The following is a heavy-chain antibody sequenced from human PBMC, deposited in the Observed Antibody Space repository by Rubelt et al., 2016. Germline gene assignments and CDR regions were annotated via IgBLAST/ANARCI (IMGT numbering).Heavy chain of an antibody. D-gene: IGHD2-2*01. J-gene: IGHJ6*02. CDR2: IKQDGSEK. Sequence: QLVESGGGLVQPGGSLRLCCEASGFPFNTYWMTWVRQAPGKGLEWVANIKQDGSEKYYVDSVKGRFTISRDNSKNTLYLQMNSLRTEDTAVYHCVKDQDMVVVAPTFFGMDVWGQGTTVTVSS. V-gene: IGHV3-7*01. CDR1: GFPFNTYW. CDR3: VKDQDMVVVAPTFFGMDV.